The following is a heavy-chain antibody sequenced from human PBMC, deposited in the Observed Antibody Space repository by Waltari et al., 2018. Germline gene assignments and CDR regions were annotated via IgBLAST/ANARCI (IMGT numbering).Heavy chain of an antibody. Sequence: QLQLQESGPGLVKPSEPLSLTCTVSGASLSRSVYYWGWIRQPPGKGLEWIGSIYYSGSTYYNPSLKSRVTISVDTSKNQFSLKLSSVTAADTAVYYCARDSSSSSWYGGFDYWGQGTLVTVSS. D-gene: IGHD6-13*01. CDR3: ARDSSSSSWYGGFDY. V-gene: IGHV4-39*07. CDR1: GASLSRSVYY. CDR2: IYYSGST. J-gene: IGHJ4*02.